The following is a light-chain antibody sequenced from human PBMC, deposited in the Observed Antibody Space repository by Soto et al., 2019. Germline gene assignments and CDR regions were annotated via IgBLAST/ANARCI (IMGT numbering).Light chain of an antibody. CDR2: GAS. J-gene: IGKJ5*01. Sequence: EFVLTQSPGTLSLSPGERATLSCRASQSLTNSFIAWYQQKPGQAPRLLIYGASSRATGIPVRFSGSGSGTKFTLTISSLPSEDFAVYYRQQYNNWPLTFRQGTRLEI. V-gene: IGKV3-15*01. CDR3: QQYNNWPLT. CDR1: QSLTNS.